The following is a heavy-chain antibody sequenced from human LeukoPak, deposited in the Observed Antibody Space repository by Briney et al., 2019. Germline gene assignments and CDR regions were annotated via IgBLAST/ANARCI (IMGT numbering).Heavy chain of an antibody. CDR3: ARERDGRFFDY. CDR1: GFTFSDYY. D-gene: IGHD5-24*01. CDR2: ISSSGSTI. V-gene: IGHV3-11*04. J-gene: IGHJ4*02. Sequence: PGGSLRLSCAASGFTFSDYYMSWIRQAPGKGLEWVSYISSSGSTIDYADSVKGRFTISRDNSKNSLHLQMNTLRAEDTAVYYCARERDGRFFDYWGQGTPVTVSS.